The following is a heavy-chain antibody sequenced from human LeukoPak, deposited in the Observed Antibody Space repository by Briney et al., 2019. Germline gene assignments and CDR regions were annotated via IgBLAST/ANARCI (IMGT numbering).Heavy chain of an antibody. CDR1: GDSVSSNSAA. J-gene: IGHJ6*02. Sequence: SHTLSLTCAISGDSVSSNSAAWNWIRQSPSRGLEWLGRTYYRSKWYNDYAVSVKSRITINPDTSNNQFSLQLNSVTPEDTAVYYCAKGRITIFGVVPDGMDVWGQGTTVTVSS. D-gene: IGHD3-3*01. CDR2: TYYRSKWYN. V-gene: IGHV6-1*01. CDR3: AKGRITIFGVVPDGMDV.